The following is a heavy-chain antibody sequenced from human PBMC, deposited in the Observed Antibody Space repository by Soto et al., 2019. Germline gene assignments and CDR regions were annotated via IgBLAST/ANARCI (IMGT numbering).Heavy chain of an antibody. CDR1: GYTFTGYY. Sequence: GASVKVSCKASGYTFTGYYMHWVRQAPGQGLEWMGWINPNSGGTNYAQKFQGWVTMTRDTSISTAYMELSRLRSDDTAVYYCARVGSFLGRRSPSHYHYGMDVWGQGTTVTVSS. V-gene: IGHV1-2*04. J-gene: IGHJ6*02. D-gene: IGHD3-16*01. CDR2: INPNSGGT. CDR3: ARVGSFLGRRSPSHYHYGMDV.